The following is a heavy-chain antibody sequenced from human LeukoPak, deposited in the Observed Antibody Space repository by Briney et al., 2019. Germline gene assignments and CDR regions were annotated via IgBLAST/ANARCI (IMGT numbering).Heavy chain of an antibody. CDR2: ISAYNGNT. CDR3: ARELQLVVVTAPPIGMDV. Sequence: ASVKVSCKASGYTFTSYGISWVRQAPGQGLEWMGWISAYNGNTNYAQKLQGRVTMTTDTSTSTAYMELRSLRSDDTAVYYCARELQLVVVTAPPIGMDVWGQGTTVTVSS. D-gene: IGHD2-21*02. J-gene: IGHJ6*02. V-gene: IGHV1-18*01. CDR1: GYTFTSYG.